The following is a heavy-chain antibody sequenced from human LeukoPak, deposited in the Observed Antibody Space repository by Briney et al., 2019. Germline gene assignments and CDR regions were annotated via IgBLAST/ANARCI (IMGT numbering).Heavy chain of an antibody. CDR3: ARVRYSGSYYEYGMDV. CDR2: IYSGGST. J-gene: IGHJ6*02. Sequence: GGSLRLSCAASGFTFSSYAMSWVRQAPGKGLEWVSVIYSGGSTYYADSVKGRFTISRDNSKNTLYLQMNSLRAEDTAVYYCARVRYSGSYYEYGMDVWGQGTTVTVSS. D-gene: IGHD1-26*01. V-gene: IGHV3-66*01. CDR1: GFTFSSYA.